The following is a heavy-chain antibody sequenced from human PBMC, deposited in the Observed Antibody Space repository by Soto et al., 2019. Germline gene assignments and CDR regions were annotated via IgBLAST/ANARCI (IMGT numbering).Heavy chain of an antibody. CDR2: IYYSGST. Sequence: SETLSLTCTVSGVSISSSSYYWGWIRQPPGKGLEWIGSIYYSGSTYYNPSLKSRVTISVDTSKNQFSLKLSSVTAADTAVYYCARHRSYTMVRGVVGWFDPWGQGTLVTVS. CDR1: GVSISSSSYY. CDR3: ARHRSYTMVRGVVGWFDP. D-gene: IGHD3-10*01. V-gene: IGHV4-39*01. J-gene: IGHJ5*02.